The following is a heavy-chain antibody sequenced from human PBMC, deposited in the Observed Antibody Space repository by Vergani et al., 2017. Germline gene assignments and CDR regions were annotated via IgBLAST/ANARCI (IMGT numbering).Heavy chain of an antibody. V-gene: IGHV3-48*01. CDR1: GFTFSSYS. Sequence: EVQLVESGGGLVKPGGSLRLSCAASGFTFSSYSMNWVRQAPGKGLEWVSYISSSSSTIYYADSVKGRFTISRDNAKNSLYLQMNSLRAEDTAVYYCARDSIVATMWGFDYWGQGTLVTVSS. D-gene: IGHD5-12*01. CDR3: ARDSIVATMWGFDY. CDR2: ISSSSSTI. J-gene: IGHJ4*02.